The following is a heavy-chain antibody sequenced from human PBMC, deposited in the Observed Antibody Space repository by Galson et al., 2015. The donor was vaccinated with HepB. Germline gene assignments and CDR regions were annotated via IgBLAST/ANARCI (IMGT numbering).Heavy chain of an antibody. Sequence: PALVKPTQTLTLTCTFSGFSLSTSGMCVSWIRQPPGKALEWLARIDWDDDKYYSTSLKTRLTISKDTSKNQVVLTMTNMDPVDTATYYCARIQSAAAVRGGYYYYYGMDVWGQGTTVTVPS. CDR3: ARIQSAAAVRGGYYYYYGMDV. J-gene: IGHJ6*02. CDR2: IDWDDDK. D-gene: IGHD6-13*01. V-gene: IGHV2-70*11. CDR1: GFSLSTSGMC.